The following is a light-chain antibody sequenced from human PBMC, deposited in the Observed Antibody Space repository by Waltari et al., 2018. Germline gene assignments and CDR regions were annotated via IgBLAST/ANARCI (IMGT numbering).Light chain of an antibody. CDR2: WAS. V-gene: IGKV4-1*01. CDR3: QQYYSTPPA. J-gene: IGKJ4*01. Sequence: DIVMTQSPDSLAVSLGERATINCKSSQSVLYSSNHKNYLAWYPQKPGQPPKLLIYWASTRESGVPDRFSGSGSGTDFTLTISSLQAEDVAVYYCQQYYSTPPAFGGGTKVGIK. CDR1: QSVLYSSNHKNY.